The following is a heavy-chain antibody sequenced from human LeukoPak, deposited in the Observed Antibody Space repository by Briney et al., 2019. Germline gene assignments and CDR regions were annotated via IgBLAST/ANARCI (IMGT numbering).Heavy chain of an antibody. CDR2: ISDSGGNT. CDR1: GFTFSSFW. V-gene: IGHV3-23*01. Sequence: PGRSLRLSCAASGFTFSSFWMHWVRQAPGKGLVWVSSISDSGGNTFYADSVKGRFTISRDISKNTLFLQINGLRAEDTAIYYCARLYGGTYAYWGRGTLVTVSS. J-gene: IGHJ4*02. D-gene: IGHD1-26*01. CDR3: ARLYGGTYAY.